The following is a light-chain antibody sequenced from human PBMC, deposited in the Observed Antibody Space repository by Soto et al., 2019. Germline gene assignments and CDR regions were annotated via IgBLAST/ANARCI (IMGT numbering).Light chain of an antibody. CDR2: LGS. V-gene: IGKV2-28*01. J-gene: IGKJ4*01. CDR3: MQALQTPLT. CDR1: QSLLHSDGYNY. Sequence: VMTQSPLSLPVTPGEPASISCRSSQSLLHSDGYNYLDWFLQRPGQAPQVLIYLGSNRAPGVPDRLSGSGSGTDFTLKISRVEAEDVGGYYCMQALQTPLTFGGGTKVEIK.